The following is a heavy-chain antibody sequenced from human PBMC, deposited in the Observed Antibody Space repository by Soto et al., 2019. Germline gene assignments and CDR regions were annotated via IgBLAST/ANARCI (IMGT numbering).Heavy chain of an antibody. Sequence: XESLKISCKGSGYTFSKYWIGWVRQTPGKGLEWMGMIYPGDSDARYSPSFEGQVTFSVDKSINTAYLQWNSLKASDTAIYYCARQGGEYNTMSDYWGQGTLVTVSS. CDR1: GYTFSKYW. D-gene: IGHD3-10*01. J-gene: IGHJ4*02. V-gene: IGHV5-51*01. CDR2: IYPGDSDA. CDR3: ARQGGEYNTMSDY.